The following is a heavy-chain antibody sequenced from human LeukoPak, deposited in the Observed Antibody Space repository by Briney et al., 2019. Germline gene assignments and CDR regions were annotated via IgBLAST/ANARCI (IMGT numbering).Heavy chain of an antibody. J-gene: IGHJ4*02. CDR3: ARDAPYYYDSSGYRSPLGY. CDR2: ISSSSSTI. D-gene: IGHD3-22*01. V-gene: IGHV3-48*01. CDR1: GFTFSSYS. Sequence: GGSLRLSCAASGFTFSSYSMNWVRQAPGKGLEWFSYISSSSSTIYYADSVKGRFTISRDNAKNSLYLQMNSLRAEDTAVYYCARDAPYYYDSSGYRSPLGYWGQGTLVTVSS.